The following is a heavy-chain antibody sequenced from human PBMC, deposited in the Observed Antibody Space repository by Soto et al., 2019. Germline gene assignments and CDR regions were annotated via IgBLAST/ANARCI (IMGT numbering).Heavy chain of an antibody. Sequence: EVQLVESGGGLVQPGGSLRLCCAVSGFTFSDHYMDWVRQAPGKGLEWIGRIGNKADSYSTEYAASVKGRIIVSRDDSKNSAHLQMNGLKIDDAAVYYGATPSDSASYCPFGVLGQGTMVTVSS. CDR1: GFTFSDHY. CDR2: IGNKADSYST. CDR3: ATPSDSASYCPFGV. D-gene: IGHD1-26*01. V-gene: IGHV3-72*01. J-gene: IGHJ3*01.